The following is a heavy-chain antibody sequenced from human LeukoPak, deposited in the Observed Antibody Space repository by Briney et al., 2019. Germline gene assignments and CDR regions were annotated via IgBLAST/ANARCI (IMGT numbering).Heavy chain of an antibody. CDR1: GYTFTSHF. CDR2: INPESGNT. CDR3: AKDGNWNNVPGDYYYMDV. Sequence: ASVKVSCKASGYTFTSHFMHWVRQAPGQGLEWMGIINPESGNTAYAQKFQGRITMTGDTSTSTVYMELSSPRSEDTAMYYCAKDGNWNNVPGDYYYMDVWGKGTTVAVSS. D-gene: IGHD1/OR15-1a*01. V-gene: IGHV1-46*01. J-gene: IGHJ6*03.